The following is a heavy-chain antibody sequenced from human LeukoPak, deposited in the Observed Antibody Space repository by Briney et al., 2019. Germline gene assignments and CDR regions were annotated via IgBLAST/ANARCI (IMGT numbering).Heavy chain of an antibody. CDR2: IYSGGST. D-gene: IGHD6-19*01. Sequence: GESLKISCKGSGYSFTSYWIGWVRQAPGKGLEWVSVIYSGGSTYYADSVKGRFTISRDNSKNTLYLQMNSLRAEDTAVYYCARGYSSGWYGGYWGQGTLVTVSS. V-gene: IGHV3-53*01. J-gene: IGHJ4*02. CDR3: ARGYSSGWYGGY. CDR1: GYSFTSYW.